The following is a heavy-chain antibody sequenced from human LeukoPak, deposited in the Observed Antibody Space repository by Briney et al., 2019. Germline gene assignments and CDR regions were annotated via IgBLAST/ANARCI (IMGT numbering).Heavy chain of an antibody. CDR3: ARASVAGNWFDP. Sequence: PETLSLTCTVSGGSISSYYWSWIRQPPGKGLEWIGYIYYSGSTNYNPSLKSRVTISVDTSKNQFSLKLSSVTAADTAVYYCARASVAGNWFDPWGQGTLVTVSS. CDR1: GGSISSYY. J-gene: IGHJ5*02. V-gene: IGHV4-59*01. CDR2: IYYSGST. D-gene: IGHD6-19*01.